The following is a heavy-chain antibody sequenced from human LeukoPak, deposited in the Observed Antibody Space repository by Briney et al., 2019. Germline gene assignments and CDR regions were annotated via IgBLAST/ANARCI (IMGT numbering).Heavy chain of an antibody. D-gene: IGHD5-24*01. CDR3: ARDGDGYTKLDY. V-gene: IGHV4-31*03. Sequence: SETLSLTCTVSGGSISSSGYYWSWIRQHPGKGLEWIGYIYYSGRTYYNPSLKSRTTIPVDTSTNQFSLKLSSVSAADTAVYYCARDGDGYTKLDYWGRGTLVTVSS. J-gene: IGHJ4*02. CDR2: IYYSGRT. CDR1: GGSISSSGYY.